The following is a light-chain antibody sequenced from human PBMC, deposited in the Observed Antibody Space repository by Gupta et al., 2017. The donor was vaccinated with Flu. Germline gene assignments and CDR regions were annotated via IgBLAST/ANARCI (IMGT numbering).Light chain of an antibody. CDR1: SGSIASNY. CDR3: QSYDSSSYWV. V-gene: IGLV6-57*03. J-gene: IGLJ3*02. CDR2: EDK. Sequence: VSISCTRSSGSIASNYVQWYQQRPGRAPTTVIYEDKERPSGVPDRISGSIDSSSNSASLTISGLETEDEADYYCQSYDSSSYWVFGGGTKLTVL.